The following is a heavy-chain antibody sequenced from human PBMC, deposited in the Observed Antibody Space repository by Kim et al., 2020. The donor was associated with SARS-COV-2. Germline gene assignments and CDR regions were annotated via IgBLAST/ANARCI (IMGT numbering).Heavy chain of an antibody. J-gene: IGHJ6*02. CDR2: ISYDGSNK. V-gene: IGHV3-30-3*01. D-gene: IGHD3-9*01. Sequence: GGSLRLSCAASGFTFSSYAMHWVRQAPGKWLEWVAVISYDGSNKYYADSVKGRFTISRDNSKNTLYLQMNSLRAEDTAVYYCARDDKFFYDILTGYYVGGGEYCMDVWGQGTTVTVSS. CDR3: ARDDKFFYDILTGYYVGGGEYCMDV. CDR1: GFTFSSYA.